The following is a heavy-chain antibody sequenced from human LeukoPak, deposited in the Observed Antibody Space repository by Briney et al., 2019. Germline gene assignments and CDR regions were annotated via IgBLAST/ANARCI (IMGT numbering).Heavy chain of an antibody. CDR1: GYTFTSYA. Sequence: ASVKVSCKASGYTFTSYAMHWVRQAPGQRLEWMGWINAGNGNTKYSQKFQGRVTITRDTSASTAYTELSSLRSEDTAVYYCARDKVRGQWLPNWFDPWGQGTLVTVSS. CDR2: INAGNGNT. V-gene: IGHV1-3*01. J-gene: IGHJ5*02. CDR3: ARDKVRGQWLPNWFDP. D-gene: IGHD5-12*01.